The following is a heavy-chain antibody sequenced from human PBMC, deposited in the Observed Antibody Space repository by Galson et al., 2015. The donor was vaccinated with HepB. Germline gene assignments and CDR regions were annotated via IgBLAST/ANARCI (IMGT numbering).Heavy chain of an antibody. CDR2: IGSSSST. Sequence: SLRLSCAASGFTFSSYTMNWVRQAPGKGLEWVSTIGSSSSTYYADSVKGRFTISRDNFKNTLYLQMNSLRADDTAVYYCAKAPVKNRPSGSYWSFDYWGQGTLVTVSS. CDR3: AKAPVKNRPSGSYWSFDY. V-gene: IGHV3-23*01. CDR1: GFTFSSYT. D-gene: IGHD1-26*01. J-gene: IGHJ4*02.